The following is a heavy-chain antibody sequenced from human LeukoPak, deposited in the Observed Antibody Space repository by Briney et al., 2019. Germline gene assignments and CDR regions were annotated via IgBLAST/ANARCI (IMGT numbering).Heavy chain of an antibody. CDR1: GFTFDTYS. CDR3: AKTGLSGTTGDAFDM. Sequence: GGSLRLSCAASGFTFDTYSMSWLRQAPGGGLEWVSGFSFDAGSAYYADSVQGRFTISRDNSDNTVSLQMSSLRAGDTAVYYCAKTGLSGTTGDAFDMWGQGTVVTVSS. D-gene: IGHD1-7*01. V-gene: IGHV3-23*01. J-gene: IGHJ3*02. CDR2: FSFDAGSA.